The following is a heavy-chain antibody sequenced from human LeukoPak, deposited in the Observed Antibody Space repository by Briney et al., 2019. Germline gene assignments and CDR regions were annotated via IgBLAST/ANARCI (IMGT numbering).Heavy chain of an antibody. V-gene: IGHV1-69*04. J-gene: IGHJ4*02. D-gene: IGHD5-24*01. Sequence: SVKVSCKASGGTFSSYAISWVRQAPGQGLEWMGRIIPILGIANYAQKFQGRVTITADKSTSTAYMELSSLRSEDTAVYYCAREHLEMATTQFDYWGQGTLVTVSS. CDR1: GGTFSSYA. CDR3: AREHLEMATTQFDY. CDR2: IIPILGIA.